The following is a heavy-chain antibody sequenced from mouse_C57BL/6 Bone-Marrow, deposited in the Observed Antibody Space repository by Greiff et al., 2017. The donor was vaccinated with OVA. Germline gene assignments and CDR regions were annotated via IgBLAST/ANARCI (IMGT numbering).Heavy chain of an antibody. Sequence: VQLKQSGAELVRPGASVKLSCTASGFNINDDYMHWVKQRPEPGLEWIGWIDPENGDTEYASKFQGKATITADTSSNTAYLQLSSLTSEDTAVYYCTRGRLRRPYFDYWGQGTTLTVSS. J-gene: IGHJ2*01. V-gene: IGHV14-4*01. CDR3: TRGRLRRPYFDY. D-gene: IGHD2-4*01. CDR1: GFNINDDY. CDR2: IDPENGDT.